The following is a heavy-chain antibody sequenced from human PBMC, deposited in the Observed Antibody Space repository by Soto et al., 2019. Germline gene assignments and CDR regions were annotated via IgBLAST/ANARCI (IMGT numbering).Heavy chain of an antibody. CDR3: AIAGKDVDTAMTDYFHY. V-gene: IGHV1-18*01. CDR1: GYTFTSYG. CDR2: ISAYNGNT. J-gene: IGHJ4*02. D-gene: IGHD5-18*01. Sequence: QVQLVQSGAEVKKPGASVKVSCKASGYTFTSYGISWVRQAPGQGLEWMGWISAYNGNTNFAQKLQGRVTMTTDTSTSTAYMELRSLRSDDTAVYYCAIAGKDVDTAMTDYFHYWGQGTLVTVSS.